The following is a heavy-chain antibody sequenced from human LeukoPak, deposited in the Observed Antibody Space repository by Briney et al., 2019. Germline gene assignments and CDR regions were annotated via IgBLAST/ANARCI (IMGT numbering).Heavy chain of an antibody. D-gene: IGHD4-17*01. J-gene: IGHJ5*02. CDR3: AKRTTVTTYWFDP. CDR2: ISKSGGIT. CDR1: GFTFTSYA. Sequence: GGSLRLSCAASGFTFTSYAMSWVRQAPGKGLEWVSTISKSGGITYYADSVKGRFTISRDNSKNTLYLQMDSPGVEDTAVYYCAKRTTVTTYWFDPWGQGTLVTVSS. V-gene: IGHV3-23*01.